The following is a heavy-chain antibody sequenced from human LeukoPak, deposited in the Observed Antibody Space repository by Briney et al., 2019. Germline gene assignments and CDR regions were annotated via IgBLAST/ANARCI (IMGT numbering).Heavy chain of an antibody. V-gene: IGHV4-39*01. CDR1: GGSISSSNYY. D-gene: IGHD2-2*01. J-gene: IGHJ5*02. Sequence: PSETLSLTCTVSGGSISSSNYYWGWIRQPPGKGLEWIGSIYYSGSTYYSPSLKSRVTISVDTSMNQFSLKLSSVTAADTAVYYCARQTIVVVEVGWFDPWAREPWSPSPQ. CDR2: IYYSGST. CDR3: ARQTIVVVEVGWFDP.